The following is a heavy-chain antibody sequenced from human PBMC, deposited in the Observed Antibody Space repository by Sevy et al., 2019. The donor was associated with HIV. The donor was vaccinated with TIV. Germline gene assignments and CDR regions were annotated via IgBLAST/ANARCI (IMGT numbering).Heavy chain of an antibody. D-gene: IGHD4-4*01. Sequence: GGSLRLSCTASGFTFSTYGTHWVRQAPGKGLEWVAVIWYDGSNKYYADSVKGRFTISRDNSKNTLYLQMNSLRAEDTAVYYCARGYDYSNYWRYYGMDVWGQGTTVTVSS. CDR1: GFTFSTYG. V-gene: IGHV3-33*01. CDR2: IWYDGSNK. CDR3: ARGYDYSNYWRYYGMDV. J-gene: IGHJ6*02.